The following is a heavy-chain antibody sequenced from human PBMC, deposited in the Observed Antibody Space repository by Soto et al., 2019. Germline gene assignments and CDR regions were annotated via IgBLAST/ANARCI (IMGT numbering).Heavy chain of an antibody. V-gene: IGHV3-23*01. J-gene: IGHJ4*02. CDR2: ISGSGGST. D-gene: IGHD6-13*01. CDR1: GFTLSSYA. Sequence: GGSLRLSCAASGFTLSSYAMSWVRQAPGKGLEWVSAISGSGGSTYYADSVKGRFTISRDNSKNTLYLQMNSLRAEDTAVYYCAKGKSSSWYSFSGWRQGTLVTVSS. CDR3: AKGKSSSWYSFSG.